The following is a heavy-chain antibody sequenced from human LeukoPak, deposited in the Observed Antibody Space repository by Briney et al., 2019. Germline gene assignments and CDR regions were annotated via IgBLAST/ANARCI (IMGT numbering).Heavy chain of an antibody. CDR3: ARHIFDGSGSYYKRDANWFDP. CDR1: GFTFSSYW. J-gene: IGHJ5*02. CDR2: IKQDGSEK. D-gene: IGHD3-10*01. V-gene: IGHV3-7*01. Sequence: PGGSLRLSCAASGFTFSSYWMSWVRQAPGKGLEWVANIKQDGSEKYYVDSVKGRFTISRDNAKNSLYLQMNSLRAEDTAVYYCARHIFDGSGSYYKRDANWFDPWGQGTLVTVSS.